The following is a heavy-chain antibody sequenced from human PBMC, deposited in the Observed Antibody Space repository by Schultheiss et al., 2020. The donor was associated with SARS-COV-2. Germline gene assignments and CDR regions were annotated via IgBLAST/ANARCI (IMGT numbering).Heavy chain of an antibody. CDR1: GGSISSGGYY. Sequence: LRLSCTVSGGSISSGGYYWSWIRQHPGKGLEWIGYIYYSGSTYYNPSLKSRVTISVDTSKNQFSLKLSSVTAADTAVYYCARDYGSGYFWYFDLWGRGTLVTVSS. V-gene: IGHV4-31*03. CDR2: IYYSGST. D-gene: IGHD3-22*01. J-gene: IGHJ2*01. CDR3: ARDYGSGYFWYFDL.